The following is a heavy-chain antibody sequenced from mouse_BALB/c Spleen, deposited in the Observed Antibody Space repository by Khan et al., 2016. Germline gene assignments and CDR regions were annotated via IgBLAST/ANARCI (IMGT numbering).Heavy chain of an antibody. CDR3: AGVTTGDYFDY. CDR2: IHYSGST. J-gene: IGHJ2*01. V-gene: IGHV3-1*02. D-gene: IGHD2-2*01. CDR1: GYSITSGYS. Sequence: EVQLQESGPDLVKPSQSLSLTCTVTGYSITSGYSWHWIRQFPGNKLEWMAYIHYSGSTNYNPSLKSRISLTRDTSKNRFILKLNSVTTEDTATYYCAGVTTGDYFDYWGQGTTLTVSS.